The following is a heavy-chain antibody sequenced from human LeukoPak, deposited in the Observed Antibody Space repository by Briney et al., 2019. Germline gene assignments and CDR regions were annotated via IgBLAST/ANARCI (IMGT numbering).Heavy chain of an antibody. Sequence: GGSLRLSCAASGFTFSSYAMSWVRQAPGKGLEWLSGISGFTTYYADSVKGRFTISRDNSKNTLYLEMNSLRAEDTAVYYCAKDGNYNYGQTFDCWGQGTLVTVSS. CDR3: AKDGNYNYGQTFDC. V-gene: IGHV3-23*01. D-gene: IGHD5-18*01. CDR1: GFTFSSYA. CDR2: ISGFTT. J-gene: IGHJ4*02.